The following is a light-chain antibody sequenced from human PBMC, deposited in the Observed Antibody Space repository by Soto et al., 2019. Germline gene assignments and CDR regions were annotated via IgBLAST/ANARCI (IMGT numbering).Light chain of an antibody. CDR3: QDRREWSPGAT. CDR1: QSISSN. Sequence: EIVLTQSPATLSLSPGERATLSCRASQSISSNLGWYQQKPGQATRLLLYDASNRATGIPARCSGSGSGTYFALTISGLEPEDFAGYYCQDRREWSPGATFGGGTKVEI. J-gene: IGKJ4*01. CDR2: DAS. V-gene: IGKV3-11*01.